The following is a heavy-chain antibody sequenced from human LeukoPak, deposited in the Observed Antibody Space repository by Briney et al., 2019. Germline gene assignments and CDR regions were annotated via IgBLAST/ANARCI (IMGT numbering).Heavy chain of an antibody. CDR2: IYYSGST. Sequence: SETLCLTCSVYGGSFSPYYWSWVRQPPGKGLEWIGSIYYSGSTYYNPSLKSRVTISVDTSKNQFSLKLSSVTAADTAVYYCAREALGGYYDYWGQGTLVTVSS. V-gene: IGHV4-59*01. J-gene: IGHJ4*02. CDR1: GGSFSPYY. CDR3: AREALGGYYDY. D-gene: IGHD3-22*01.